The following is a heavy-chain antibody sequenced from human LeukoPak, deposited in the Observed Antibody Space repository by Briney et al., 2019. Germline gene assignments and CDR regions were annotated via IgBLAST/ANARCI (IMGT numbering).Heavy chain of an antibody. D-gene: IGHD3-16*01. CDR2: IYYSGST. Sequence: PPETLSLTCTVSAGSISSYYWSWIRQPPGKGLEWIGYIYYSGSTNYNPSLKSRVTISVDTSKNQFSLKLSSVTAADTAVYYCARDGGGDAHFDYWGQGTLVTVSS. CDR1: AGSISSYY. V-gene: IGHV4-59*01. J-gene: IGHJ4*02. CDR3: ARDGGGDAHFDY.